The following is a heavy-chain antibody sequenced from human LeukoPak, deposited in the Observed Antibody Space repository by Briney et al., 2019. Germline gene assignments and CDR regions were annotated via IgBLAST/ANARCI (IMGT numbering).Heavy chain of an antibody. CDR2: IYYSGST. D-gene: IGHD3-10*01. Sequence: SETLSLTCTVSGGSISSSGYYWGWLRQPPGKGLEWLGSIYYSGSTYYNPSLKSRVTISVDTSKNQFSLKLSSVTAADTAVYYCARYYYGSGSTYFDYWGQGTLVTVSS. J-gene: IGHJ4*02. CDR3: ARYYYGSGSTYFDY. V-gene: IGHV4-39*01. CDR1: GGSISSSGYY.